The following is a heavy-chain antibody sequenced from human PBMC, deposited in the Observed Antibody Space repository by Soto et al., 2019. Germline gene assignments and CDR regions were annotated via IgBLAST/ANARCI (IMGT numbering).Heavy chain of an antibody. D-gene: IGHD5-12*01. CDR3: AKESYSGYDLGSYFDY. Sequence: GGSLRLSCAASGFTFSSYGMHWVRQAPGKGLEWVAVISYDGSNKYYADSVKGRFTISRDNSKNTLYLQMNSLRAEDTAVYYCAKESYSGYDLGSYFDYWGRGTLVTVSS. V-gene: IGHV3-30*18. J-gene: IGHJ4*02. CDR1: GFTFSSYG. CDR2: ISYDGSNK.